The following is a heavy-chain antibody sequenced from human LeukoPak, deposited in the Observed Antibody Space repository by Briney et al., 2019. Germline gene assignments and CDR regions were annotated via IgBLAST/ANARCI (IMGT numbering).Heavy chain of an antibody. CDR2: SIPIFGTA. CDR3: AKGPVLCSSTSCYSGGYYYMDV. V-gene: IGHV1-69*05. D-gene: IGHD2-2*02. J-gene: IGHJ6*03. CDR1: VGTFSSYA. Sequence: SVKVSCKASVGTFSSYAISWVRQAPGQGLEWMGGSIPIFGTANYAQKFQGRVTITTDDSTSTAYMELSSLRSEDTAVYYCAKGPVLCSSTSCYSGGYYYMDVWGKGTTVTVSS.